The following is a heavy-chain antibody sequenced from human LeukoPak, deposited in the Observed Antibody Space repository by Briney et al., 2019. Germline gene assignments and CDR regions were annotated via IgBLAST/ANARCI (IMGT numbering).Heavy chain of an antibody. J-gene: IGHJ2*01. CDR3: ARVAGGSGWYFDL. CDR1: GDSISSCC. CDR2: IYYSGST. Sequence: SETLSLTCTVSGDSISSCCWSWIRQPPGKGLEWIGYIYYSGSTNYNPSLKSRVTISVDTSKNQFSLKLSSVTAADTAVYYCARVAGGSGWYFDLWGRGTLVTVSS. V-gene: IGHV4-59*01. D-gene: IGHD6-19*01.